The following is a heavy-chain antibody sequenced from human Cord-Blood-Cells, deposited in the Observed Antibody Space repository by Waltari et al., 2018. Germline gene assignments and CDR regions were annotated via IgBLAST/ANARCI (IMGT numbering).Heavy chain of an antibody. J-gene: IGHJ6*02. CDR1: GFTFSSYA. CDR3: ARVLKAGSGYGMDV. D-gene: IGHD1-26*01. CDR2: ISYDGSNK. V-gene: IGHV3-30*04. Sequence: QVQLVESGGGVVQPGRSLRLSCAASGFTFSSYAMHWVRQAPGKGMEWVAVISYDGSNKDYADSRKGRFTISRDNSKNTLYLQMNSLRAEDTAVYYCARVLKAGSGYGMDVWGQGTTVTVSS.